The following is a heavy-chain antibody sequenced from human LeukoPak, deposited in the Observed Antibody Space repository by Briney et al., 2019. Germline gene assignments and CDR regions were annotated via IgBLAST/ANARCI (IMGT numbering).Heavy chain of an antibody. V-gene: IGHV3-33*01. CDR1: GFTFRNFD. CDR2: IWSDESDE. J-gene: IGHJ4*02. D-gene: IGHD2-2*01. CDR3: ARHRGRYSRSLDF. Sequence: GGSLRLSCAASGFTFRNFDIHWVRQTPGKGLEWVAVIWSDESDEYYADSMKGRFTISRDNSKNMVYPQMNSLRAEDTAVYYCARHRGRYSRSLDFWGQGTLVTVAS.